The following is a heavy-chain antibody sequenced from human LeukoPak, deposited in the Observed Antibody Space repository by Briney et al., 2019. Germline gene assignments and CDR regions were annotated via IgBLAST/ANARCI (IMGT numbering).Heavy chain of an antibody. Sequence: GGSLRLSCAASGFTFDDYAMHWVRQAPGKGLEWVSGISWNSGSIGYADSVKGRFTISRDNAKNSLYLQMNSLRAEDTALYYRAKDKSPYSSSWYDYWGQGTLVTVSS. D-gene: IGHD6-13*01. CDR2: ISWNSGSI. CDR3: AKDKSPYSSSWYDY. J-gene: IGHJ4*02. CDR1: GFTFDDYA. V-gene: IGHV3-9*01.